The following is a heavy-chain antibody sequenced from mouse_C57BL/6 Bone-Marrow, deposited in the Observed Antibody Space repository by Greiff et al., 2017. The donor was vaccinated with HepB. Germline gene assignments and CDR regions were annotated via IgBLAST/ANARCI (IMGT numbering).Heavy chain of an antibody. CDR2: IYPGDGDT. Sequence: VQVVESGPELVKPGASVKISCKASGYAFSSSWMNWVKQRPGKGLEWIGRIYPGDGDTNYNGKFKGKATLTADKSSSTAYMQLSSLTSEDSAVYFCARGAYGSFDYWGQGTTLTVSS. J-gene: IGHJ2*01. D-gene: IGHD1-1*01. V-gene: IGHV1-82*01. CDR1: GYAFSSSW. CDR3: ARGAYGSFDY.